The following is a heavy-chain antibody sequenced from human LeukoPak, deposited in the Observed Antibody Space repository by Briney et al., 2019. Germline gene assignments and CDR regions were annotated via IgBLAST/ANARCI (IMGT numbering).Heavy chain of an antibody. J-gene: IGHJ5*02. Sequence: SVKVSCKASGGTFSSYAISWVRQAPGQGLEWMGGIIPIFGTANYAQKFQGRVTITTDESTSTAYMELSSLRSEDTAVYYCARGSSNHYDFRSWGQGTLVTVSS. CDR3: ARGSSNHYDFRS. D-gene: IGHD3-3*01. CDR1: GGTFSSYA. CDR2: IIPIFGTA. V-gene: IGHV1-69*05.